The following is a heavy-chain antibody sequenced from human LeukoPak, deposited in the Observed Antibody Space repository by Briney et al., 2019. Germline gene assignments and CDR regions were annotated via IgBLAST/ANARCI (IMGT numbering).Heavy chain of an antibody. CDR3: ASVVVVAANDAFDI. Sequence: ASVKVSCKASGYTFTGYYMHWVRQAPGQGLEWMGWINPNSGGTNYARKFQGRVTMTRDTSISTAYMELSRLRSDDTAVYYCASVVVVAANDAFDIWGQGTMVTVSS. D-gene: IGHD2-15*01. CDR1: GYTFTGYY. CDR2: INPNSGGT. V-gene: IGHV1-2*02. J-gene: IGHJ3*02.